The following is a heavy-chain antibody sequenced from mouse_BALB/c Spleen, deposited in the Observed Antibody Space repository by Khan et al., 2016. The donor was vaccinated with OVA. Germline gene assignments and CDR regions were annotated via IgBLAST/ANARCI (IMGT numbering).Heavy chain of an antibody. V-gene: IGHV5-9*01. J-gene: IGHJ3*01. D-gene: IGHD1-1*02. CDR3: ARANYGPFAY. CDR2: ISSGGDNT. CDR1: GFTFSSFT. Sequence: EVELVESGGGLVKPGGSLKLSCAASGFTFSSFTMSWVRQTPEQRLEWVASISSGGDNTYYPDSVKGRFTLSRDKAKNTLYLQMSSLRSEDTALYYCARANYGPFAYWGQGTLVTVSA.